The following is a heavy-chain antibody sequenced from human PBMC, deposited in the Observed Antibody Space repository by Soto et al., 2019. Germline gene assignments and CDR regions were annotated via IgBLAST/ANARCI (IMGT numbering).Heavy chain of an antibody. CDR3: ARHFVAVVIKGWGY. D-gene: IGHD3-10*01. J-gene: IGHJ4*02. V-gene: IGHV4-39*01. CDR2: TYYNGNA. CDR1: DGSIDGSNYY. Sequence: PEETLSLTCNVSDGSIDGSNYYWDWLRQPPGKGLEWIGTTYYNGNAYYNPSLRSRVSMSVDTSKNQFSLKLISVTAADTAVYYCARHFVAVVIKGWGYWGQGKLVTVSS.